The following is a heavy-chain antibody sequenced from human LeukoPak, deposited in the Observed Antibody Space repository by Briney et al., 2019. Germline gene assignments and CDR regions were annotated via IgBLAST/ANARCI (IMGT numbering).Heavy chain of an antibody. CDR2: ISYDGSNK. J-gene: IGHJ4*02. D-gene: IGHD6-19*01. CDR1: GFTFSIYA. Sequence: GRSLRLSCAASGFTFSIYAMHWVRQAPGKGLEWVAVISYDGSNKYYADSVKGRFTISRDNSKNTLYLQMNSLRVEDTAVYYCARDRDPLAVAGNPDYWGQGTLVTVSS. V-gene: IGHV3-30-3*01. CDR3: ARDRDPLAVAGNPDY.